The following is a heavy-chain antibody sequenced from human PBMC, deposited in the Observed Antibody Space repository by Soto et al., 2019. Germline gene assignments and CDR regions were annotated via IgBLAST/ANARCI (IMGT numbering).Heavy chain of an antibody. J-gene: IGHJ4*02. Sequence: GESLQISNKASGYNFTNFWITWVRHMPGKGLEWMGRIDPTDSYTDYRPSFEGHVIMSVDKSSSTAYLQWSSLKASDSSMYYCARHTTQNYYDSDGYFYWGQGT. CDR1: GYNFTNFW. CDR3: ARHTTQNYYDSDGYFY. D-gene: IGHD3-22*01. CDR2: IDPTDSYT. V-gene: IGHV5-10-1*01.